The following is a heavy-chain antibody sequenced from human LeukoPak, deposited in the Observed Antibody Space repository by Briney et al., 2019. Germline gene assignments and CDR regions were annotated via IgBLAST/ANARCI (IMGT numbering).Heavy chain of an antibody. CDR2: IWYDGSNK. J-gene: IGHJ2*01. Sequence: GRSLRLSCAASGFTFSSYGMHWVRQAPGKGLEWVAVIWYDGSNKYYADSVKGRFTISRDNSKNTLYLQMNSLRAEDTAVYYCARKGYCSSTSCYPRLYWYFDLWGRGTLVTVSS. CDR1: GFTFSSYG. D-gene: IGHD2-2*01. CDR3: ARKGYCSSTSCYPRLYWYFDL. V-gene: IGHV3-33*01.